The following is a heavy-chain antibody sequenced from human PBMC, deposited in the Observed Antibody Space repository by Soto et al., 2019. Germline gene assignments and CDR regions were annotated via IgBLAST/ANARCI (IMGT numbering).Heavy chain of an antibody. J-gene: IGHJ6*02. CDR3: ARRITMVRGVNYYSGMDV. CDR2: INAGNGNT. CDR1: GYTFTSYA. V-gene: IGHV1-3*01. Sequence: ASVKVSCKASGYTFTSYAMHWVRQAPGQRLEWMGWINAGNGNTEYSQKFQGRVTITRDTSASTAYMELSSLRSEDTAVYYCARRITMVRGVNYYSGMDVWGQGTTVTVS. D-gene: IGHD3-10*01.